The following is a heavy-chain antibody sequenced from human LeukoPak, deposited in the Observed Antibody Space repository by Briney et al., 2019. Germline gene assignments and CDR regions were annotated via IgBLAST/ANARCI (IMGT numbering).Heavy chain of an antibody. CDR3: ARSVLPGSSWHYYYYYGMDV. V-gene: IGHV4-39*07. J-gene: IGHJ6*02. Sequence: SETLSLTCTVSGGSISSSSYYWGWIRQPPGKGLEWIGSIYYSGSTYYNPSLKSRVTISVDTSKNQFSLKLSSVTAADTAVYYCARSVLPGSSWHYYYYYGMDVWGQGTTVTVSS. D-gene: IGHD6-13*01. CDR2: IYYSGST. CDR1: GGSISSSSYY.